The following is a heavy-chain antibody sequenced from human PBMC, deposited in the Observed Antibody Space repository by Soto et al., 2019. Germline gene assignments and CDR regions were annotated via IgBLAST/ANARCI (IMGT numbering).Heavy chain of an antibody. J-gene: IGHJ4*02. Sequence: QVQLQPWGAGLLKPSETLSLTCAVHGGSFSGYFWTWIRQAPGKGLEWIGESNHRGSPNYNPSLTCRVTISVDTSKSLFSLKLNSVTAADTAVYYCSRRGPTYSGSASHSGFIDSWCPGALVTVPS. CDR3: SRRGPTYSGSASHSGFIDS. D-gene: IGHD3-10*01. V-gene: IGHV4-34*01. CDR1: GGSFSGYF. CDR2: SNHRGSP.